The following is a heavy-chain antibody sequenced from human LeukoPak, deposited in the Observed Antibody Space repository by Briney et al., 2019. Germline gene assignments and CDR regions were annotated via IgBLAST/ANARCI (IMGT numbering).Heavy chain of an antibody. CDR3: ARDRSNIAASDGWFDP. J-gene: IGHJ5*02. CDR2: IKQDGSEK. CDR1: GFTFSSYW. V-gene: IGHV3-7*01. Sequence: GGSLRLSCAASGFTFSSYWMSWVRQAPGKGLEWVANIKQDGSEKYYVDSVKGRFTISRDNAKNSLFLQMNSLRAEDTAVYYCARDRSNIAASDGWFDPWGQGTLVTVSS. D-gene: IGHD6-13*01.